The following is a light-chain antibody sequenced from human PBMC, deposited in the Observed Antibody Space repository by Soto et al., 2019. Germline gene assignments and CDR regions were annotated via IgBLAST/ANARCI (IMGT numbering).Light chain of an antibody. V-gene: IGKV1-39*01. CDR2: AAS. CDR3: QQSYSSPPT. CDR1: QSISNH. J-gene: IGKJ1*01. Sequence: DIEMTQSPSSLSASVEDRVIITCRASQSISNHVNWYQQKPGKAPKLLSFAASRLQSGVPSRISGSRSGPDFTLTISSLQPEDFATYYCQQSYSSPPTFGQGTNVDSK.